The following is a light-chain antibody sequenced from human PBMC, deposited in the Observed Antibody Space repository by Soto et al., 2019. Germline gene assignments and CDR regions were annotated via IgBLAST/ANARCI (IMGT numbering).Light chain of an antibody. Sequence: IRSTHSPPTLSDSVGHRLTITCQARQSIRTYLNWYQQKPGRAPTPLIYAASILQSGVPSRFSGSGSGTDFTLTISSLQTEDFAPYCCPHTECLPHTSGQGT. J-gene: IGKJ1*01. CDR2: AAS. V-gene: IGKV1-39*01. CDR1: QSIRTY. CDR3: PHTECLPHT.